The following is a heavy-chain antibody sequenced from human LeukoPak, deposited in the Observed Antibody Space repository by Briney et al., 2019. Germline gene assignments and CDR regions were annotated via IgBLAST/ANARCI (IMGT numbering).Heavy chain of an antibody. D-gene: IGHD4-17*01. CDR3: ARDLAYGDYAFDI. J-gene: IGHJ3*02. CDR2: IYYSGST. CDR1: GGSISSGGHY. Sequence: PSQTLSLTCTVSGGSISSGGHYWSWIRQHPGEGLEWIGYIYYSGSTYYNPSLKSRVTISVDTSKNQFSLKLSSVTAADTAVYYCARDLAYGDYAFDIWGQGTMVTVSS. V-gene: IGHV4-31*03.